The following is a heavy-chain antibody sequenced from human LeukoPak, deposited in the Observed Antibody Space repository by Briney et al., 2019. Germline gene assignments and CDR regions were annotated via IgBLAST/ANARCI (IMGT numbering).Heavy chain of an antibody. CDR3: ARPSIAVGGAFDI. Sequence: ASVTVSCKASGYTFTGYYMHWVRQAPGQGLGWMGWINPNSGGTNYAQKFQGWVTMTRDTSISTAYMELSRLRSDDTAVYYCARPSIAVGGAFDIWGQGTMVTVSS. J-gene: IGHJ3*02. V-gene: IGHV1-2*04. CDR1: GYTFTGYY. D-gene: IGHD6-19*01. CDR2: INPNSGGT.